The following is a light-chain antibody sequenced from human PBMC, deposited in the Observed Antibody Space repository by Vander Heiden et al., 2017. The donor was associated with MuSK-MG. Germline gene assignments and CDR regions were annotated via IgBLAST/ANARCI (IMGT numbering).Light chain of an antibody. CDR2: DAN. Sequence: DIQMTQSPSSLSASVGDRVPITCQASSDLSSSLNWYQQKPGKAPKLLNYDANNEEAGVPSRFSGSGSGTDITFTISSLQPENIATYYCQQDHILPWTFGQGAKVEIK. V-gene: IGKV1-33*01. CDR1: SDLSSS. CDR3: QQDHILPWT. J-gene: IGKJ1*01.